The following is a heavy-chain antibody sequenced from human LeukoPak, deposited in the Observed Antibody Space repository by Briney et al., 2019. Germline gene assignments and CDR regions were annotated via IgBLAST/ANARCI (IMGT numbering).Heavy chain of an antibody. D-gene: IGHD3-9*01. Sequence: SETLSLTCTVSGGSISSSSYYWGWIRQPPGKGLEWIGSIYYSGSTYYNPSLKSRVTISVDTSKNQFSLKLSSVTAADTAVYYCARTYYDILTGYRSFDYWGQGTLVTVSS. CDR1: GGSISSSSYY. J-gene: IGHJ4*02. V-gene: IGHV4-39*01. CDR3: ARTYYDILTGYRSFDY. CDR2: IYYSGST.